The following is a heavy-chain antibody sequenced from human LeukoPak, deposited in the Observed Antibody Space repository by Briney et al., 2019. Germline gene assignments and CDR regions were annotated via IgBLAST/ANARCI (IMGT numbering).Heavy chain of an antibody. V-gene: IGHV4-39*01. Sequence: KPSETLSLTCTVCSRSISSSSYYWGWVPQPPGKGPEWIGSIYYSGSTYYNPSLKSRVTISVDTSKNQFSLKLSSVTAADTAVYYCARQPSSGTDAFDIWGQGTMVTVSS. D-gene: IGHD6-25*01. CDR3: ARQPSSGTDAFDI. CDR1: SRSISSSSYY. J-gene: IGHJ3*02. CDR2: IYYSGST.